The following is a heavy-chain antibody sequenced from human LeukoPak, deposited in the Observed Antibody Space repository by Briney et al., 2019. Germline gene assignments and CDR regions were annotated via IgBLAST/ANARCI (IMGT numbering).Heavy chain of an antibody. J-gene: IGHJ5*02. CDR3: ARGGSGYGDYVFWFDP. CDR1: GFTFSSYS. Sequence: GGSLRLSCAASGFTFSSYSMNWVRQAPGKGLEWVSYISSSGSTIYYADSVKGRFTISRDNAKNSLYLQMNSLRAEDTAVYYCARGGSGYGDYVFWFDPWGQGTLVTVSS. V-gene: IGHV3-48*04. CDR2: ISSSGSTI. D-gene: IGHD4-17*01.